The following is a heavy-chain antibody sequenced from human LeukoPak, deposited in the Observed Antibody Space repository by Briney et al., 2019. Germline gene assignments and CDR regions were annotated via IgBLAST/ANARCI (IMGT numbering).Heavy chain of an antibody. J-gene: IGHJ4*02. CDR2: IYSGGST. D-gene: IGHD3-10*01. Sequence: GGSLRLSCAASGFTVSSNYMSWVRQAPGKGLEWVSVIYSGGSTYYADSVKGRFTISRDNSKNTLYLQMNSLRAEDTAVYYCATTMVRGAPYYFDYWGQGTLVTVSS. V-gene: IGHV3-53*01. CDR1: GFTVSSNY. CDR3: ATTMVRGAPYYFDY.